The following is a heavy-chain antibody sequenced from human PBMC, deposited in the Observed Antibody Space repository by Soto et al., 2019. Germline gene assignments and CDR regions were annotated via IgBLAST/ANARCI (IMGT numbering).Heavy chain of an antibody. CDR1: GYTFTSYA. CDR2: INAGNGNT. Sequence: QVQLVQSGAEVKKPGASVKVSCKASGYTFTSYAMHWVRQAPGQRLEWMGWINAGNGNTKYSQKFQGRVTITRDTSASTPYMKLSSLRSEDTAVYYCARGRVITIFGVVTDDAFDIWGQGTMVTVSS. J-gene: IGHJ3*02. V-gene: IGHV1-3*01. D-gene: IGHD3-3*01. CDR3: ARGRVITIFGVVTDDAFDI.